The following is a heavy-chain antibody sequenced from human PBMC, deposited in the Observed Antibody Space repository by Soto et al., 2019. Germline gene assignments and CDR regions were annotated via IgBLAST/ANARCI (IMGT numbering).Heavy chain of an antibody. V-gene: IGHV3-23*01. Sequence: GGSLRLSCAASGFTFSSYAMSWVRQAPGKGLEWVSAISGSGGSTYYADSVKGRFTISRDNSKNTLYLQMNSLRAEDTAVYYCAKDKLTTPPKTPRLRPYYFDYWGQGTLVTVSS. J-gene: IGHJ4*02. CDR1: GFTFSSYA. D-gene: IGHD3-9*01. CDR2: ISGSGGST. CDR3: AKDKLTTPPKTPRLRPYYFDY.